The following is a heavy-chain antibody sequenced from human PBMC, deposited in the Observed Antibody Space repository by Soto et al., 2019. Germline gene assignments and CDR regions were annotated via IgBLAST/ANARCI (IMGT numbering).Heavy chain of an antibody. V-gene: IGHV4-39*01. CDR1: GGSISSGSYY. J-gene: IGHJ5*02. CDR3: ARHFFGVVRGVMGNWFDP. CDR2: IYYSGST. D-gene: IGHD3-10*01. Sequence: PSETLSLTCTVSGGSISSGSYYWGWIRQPPGKGLEWIGSIYYSGSTYYNPSLKSRVTISVDTSKNQFSLKLSSVTAADTAVYYCARHFFGVVRGVMGNWFDPWGQGTLVTVSS.